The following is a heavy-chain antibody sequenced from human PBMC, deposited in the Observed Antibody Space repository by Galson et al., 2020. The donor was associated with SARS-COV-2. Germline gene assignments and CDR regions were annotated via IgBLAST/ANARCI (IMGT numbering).Heavy chain of an antibody. CDR1: GASVSNTIYS. CDR3: AKHSGLVYLGEVQPYPFDL. V-gene: IGHV4-39*01. J-gene: IGHJ3*01. Sequence: SETLSLTCSVSGASVSNTIYSWGWIRQPPGKGLEWIGTVYYTGSTDHNPSLEGRITMSVDTSKNQFSMSLSSVTASDTATYYCAKHSGLVYLGEVQPYPFDLWGRGTMVTVSS. D-gene: IGHD3-16*01. CDR2: VYYTGST.